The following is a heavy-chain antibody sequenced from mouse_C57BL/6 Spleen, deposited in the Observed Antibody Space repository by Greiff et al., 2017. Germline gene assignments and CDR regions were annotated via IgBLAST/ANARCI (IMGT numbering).Heavy chain of an antibody. J-gene: IGHJ4*01. CDR3: ARDPRGAMDD. Sequence: EVNVVESGGGLVQSGRSLRLSCATSGFTFSDFYMEWVRQAPGKGLEWIAASRNKANDYTTEYSASVKGRFIVSRDTSQSILYLQMNALRAEDTAIYYCARDPRGAMDDWGQGTSVTVSS. CDR2: SRNKANDYTT. V-gene: IGHV7-1*01. CDR1: GFTFSDFY.